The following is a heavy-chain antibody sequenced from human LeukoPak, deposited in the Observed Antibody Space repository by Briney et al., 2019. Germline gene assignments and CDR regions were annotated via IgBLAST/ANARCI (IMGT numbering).Heavy chain of an antibody. CDR1: GGSISSGSYY. V-gene: IGHV4-61*02. Sequence: SETLSLTCTVSGGSISSGSYYWSWIWQPAGKGLEWIRRIYPSGNTMYNPSLKSRVTISIDTSKNQFSLKLTSATAADTAVYYCARHYSESGVDAFDIWGQGTMVTVSS. CDR2: IYPSGNT. D-gene: IGHD1-26*01. J-gene: IGHJ3*02. CDR3: ARHYSESGVDAFDI.